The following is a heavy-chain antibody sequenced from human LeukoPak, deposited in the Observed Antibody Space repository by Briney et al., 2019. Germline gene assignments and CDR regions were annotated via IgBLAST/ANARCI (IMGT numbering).Heavy chain of an antibody. CDR1: GGSISSYY. D-gene: IGHD3-3*01. CDR3: ARECYDFSFDY. Sequence: LETLSLTCTVSGGSISSYYWNWIRQPAGKGLEWIGRIYTSGSTNYNPSLKSRVTMSVDTSKNQFSLKLSSVTAADTAVYYCARECYDFSFDYWGQGTLVTVSS. J-gene: IGHJ4*02. V-gene: IGHV4-4*07. CDR2: IYTSGST.